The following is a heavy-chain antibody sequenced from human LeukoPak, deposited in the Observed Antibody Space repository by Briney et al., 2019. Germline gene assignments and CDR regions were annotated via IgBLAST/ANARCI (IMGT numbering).Heavy chain of an antibody. CDR3: VRPDSGGGAFDI. CDR2: FYTSGSS. Sequence: SETLSLTCTVSGASINSYSWGWIRQPAGRPLEWIGRFYTSGSSDYNPSLRSRVTMSVDTSRNQQFSLKLSSVTAADTAVYYCVRPDSGGGAFDIWGQGTMVIVSS. V-gene: IGHV4-4*07. J-gene: IGHJ3*02. CDR1: GASINSYS. D-gene: IGHD6-19*01.